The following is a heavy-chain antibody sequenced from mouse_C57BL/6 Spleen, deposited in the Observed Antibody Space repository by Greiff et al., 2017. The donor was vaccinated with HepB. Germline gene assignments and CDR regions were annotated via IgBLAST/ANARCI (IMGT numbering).Heavy chain of an antibody. D-gene: IGHD2-4*01. J-gene: IGHJ3*01. CDR2: ISSGSSTI. CDR3: ARAYDYLRGFAY. CDR1: GFTFSDYG. V-gene: IGHV5-17*01. Sequence: EVHLVESGGGLVKPGGSLKLSCAASGFTFSDYGMHWVRQAPEKGLEWVAYISSGSSTIYYADTVKGRFTISRDNAKNNLFLQMTSLRSEDTAMYYCARAYDYLRGFAYWGQGTLVTVSA.